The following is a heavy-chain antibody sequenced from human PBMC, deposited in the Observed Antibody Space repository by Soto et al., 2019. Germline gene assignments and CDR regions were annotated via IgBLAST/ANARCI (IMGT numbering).Heavy chain of an antibody. CDR1: GFTFSNYA. CDR2: FSSGGGGT. V-gene: IGHV3-23*01. Sequence: VGSLRLSCTASGFTFSNYAMSWVRQAPGKGLGWVSTFSSGGGGTYYADSVKGRFTISRDNSKNTLSLQMNSLRAEDTAVYYCTKANRYCSGANCFTFDYWGLGTLVTVSS. J-gene: IGHJ4*02. D-gene: IGHD2-15*01. CDR3: TKANRYCSGANCFTFDY.